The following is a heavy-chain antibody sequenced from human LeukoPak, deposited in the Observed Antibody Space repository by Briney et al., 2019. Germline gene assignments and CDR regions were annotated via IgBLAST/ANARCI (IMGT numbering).Heavy chain of an antibody. V-gene: IGHV1-18*01. CDR3: ARDIAAAGEGWFDP. J-gene: IGHJ5*02. D-gene: IGHD6-13*01. Sequence: ASVKVSCKASGGTFSSYAISWVQQAPGQGLEWMGWISAYNGNTNYAQKLQGRVTMTTDTSTSTAYMELRSLRSDDTAVYYCARDIAAAGEGWFDPWGQGTLVTVSS. CDR2: ISAYNGNT. CDR1: GGTFSSYA.